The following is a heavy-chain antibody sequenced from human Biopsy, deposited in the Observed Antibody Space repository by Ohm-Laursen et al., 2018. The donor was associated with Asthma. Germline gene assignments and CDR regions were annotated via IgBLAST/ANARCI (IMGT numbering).Heavy chain of an antibody. V-gene: IGHV3-30*03. Sequence: SLRLSCTASGFTFSIYDIHWVRQVPGKGPEWVALISFDGRYEYYADSVKGRFTISRDNPMKRLYLQMSSLTAEDAAVYYCASRGGDFWSGYYMDYWGQGTLVTVSS. CDR1: GFTFSIYD. D-gene: IGHD3-3*01. J-gene: IGHJ4*02. CDR2: ISFDGRYE. CDR3: ASRGGDFWSGYYMDY.